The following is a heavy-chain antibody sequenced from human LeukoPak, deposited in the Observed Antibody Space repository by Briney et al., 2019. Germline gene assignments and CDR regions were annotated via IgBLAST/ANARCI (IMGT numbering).Heavy chain of an antibody. CDR1: GYTFTGYY. CDR2: INPNSGGT. Sequence: GASVKVSCKASGYTFTGYYMHWVRQAPGQGLEWMGWINPNSGGTNYAQEFQGRVTMTRDTSISTAYMELSRLRSDDTAVYYCARSSIAARPVYWGQGTLVTVSS. D-gene: IGHD6-6*01. CDR3: ARSSIAARPVY. J-gene: IGHJ4*02. V-gene: IGHV1-2*02.